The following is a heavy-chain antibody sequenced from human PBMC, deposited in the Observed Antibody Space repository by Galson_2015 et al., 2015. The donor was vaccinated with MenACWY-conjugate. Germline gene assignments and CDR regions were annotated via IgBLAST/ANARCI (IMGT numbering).Heavy chain of an antibody. D-gene: IGHD1-26*01. V-gene: IGHV3-74*01. CDR2: IDPDGSTT. J-gene: IGHJ4*02. CDR1: GFTFSTYW. Sequence: SLRLSCAVSGFTFSTYWMHWVRQIPGKGLEWVSRIDPDGSTTDYAESMKGRFTISRDNAKNTLFLQIHSLRVEDTAVYYCATAGSYRFDYWGQGALVTVSS. CDR3: ATAGSYRFDY.